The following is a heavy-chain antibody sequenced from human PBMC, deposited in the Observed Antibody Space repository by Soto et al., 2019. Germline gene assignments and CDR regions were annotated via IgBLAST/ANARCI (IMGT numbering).Heavy chain of an antibody. J-gene: IGHJ3*02. D-gene: IGHD1-26*01. CDR1: GGSLSSYF. CDR3: ARGRGGTYDAFDI. V-gene: IGHV4-59*01. Sequence: QVQLQESGPGLVKPSETLSLTCSVSGGSLSSYFWSWTRQPPGKGLEWVGYIFYSGTTNYNPSLKSRVTISIDTSRNRFALKLNSVTAADTAVYYCARGRGGTYDAFDIWGQGTMVTVSS. CDR2: IFYSGTT.